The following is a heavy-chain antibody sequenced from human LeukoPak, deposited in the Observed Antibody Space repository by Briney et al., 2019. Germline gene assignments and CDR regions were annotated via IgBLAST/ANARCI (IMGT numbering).Heavy chain of an antibody. D-gene: IGHD2/OR15-2a*01. Sequence: PGGSLRLSCAASGFTFSSYWMHWVRQAPGKGLMWVSRISHDATDTSYADSVKGRFTISRDNAKNTLYLQMNSLRADDTAVYYCARDVNLLFFDVWGRGTLVTVSS. CDR3: ARDVNLLFFDV. CDR1: GFTFSSYW. V-gene: IGHV3-74*01. CDR2: ISHDATDT. J-gene: IGHJ2*01.